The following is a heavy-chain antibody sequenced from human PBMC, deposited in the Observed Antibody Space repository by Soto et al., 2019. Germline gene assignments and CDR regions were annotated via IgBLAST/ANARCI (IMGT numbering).Heavy chain of an antibody. D-gene: IGHD2-8*01. V-gene: IGHV4-39*01. CDR1: GGSISSSSYY. CDR3: AKHGAGFNADCFDP. CDR2: IYYSGST. J-gene: IGHJ5*02. Sequence: NPSETLSLTCTVSGGSISSSSYYWGWIRQPPGKGLEWIGSIYYSGSTYYNPSLKSRVTISVDTSKNQFSLKLSSVTAADTAVYNCAKHGAGFNADCFDPWGQGTLVTVSS.